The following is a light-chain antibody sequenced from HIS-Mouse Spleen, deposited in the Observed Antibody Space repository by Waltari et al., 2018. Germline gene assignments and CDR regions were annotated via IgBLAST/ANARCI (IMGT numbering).Light chain of an antibody. J-gene: IGKJ3*01. CDR3: QQYDNLPLFT. CDR2: DAS. V-gene: IGKV1-33*01. CDR1: QDISNY. Sequence: DIQMPQSPSSLSAYVGDRVSLTCQASQDISNYLNWYQQKPGQAPKHLIYDASNLETGVPSRFSGSGSGTDFTFPISSLQPEDIATYYCQQYDNLPLFTFGPGTKVDIK.